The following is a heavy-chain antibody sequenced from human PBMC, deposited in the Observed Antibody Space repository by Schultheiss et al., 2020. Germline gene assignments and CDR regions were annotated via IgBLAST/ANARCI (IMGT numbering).Heavy chain of an antibody. CDR3: ASHPYYFDY. J-gene: IGHJ4*02. CDR1: GGSISSGSYY. V-gene: IGHV4-61*02. CDR2: IYTSGST. Sequence: SETLSLTCTVSGGSISSGSYYWSWIRQPAGKGLEWIGRIYTSGSTKYNPSLKSRVTISVDTSKNQFSLKLSSVTAADTAVYYCASHPYYFDYWGQGTLVTVSS.